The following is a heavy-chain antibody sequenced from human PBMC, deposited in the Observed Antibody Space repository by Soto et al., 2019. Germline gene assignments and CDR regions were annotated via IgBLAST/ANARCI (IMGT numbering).Heavy chain of an antibody. D-gene: IGHD3-3*01. CDR2: INAGNGNT. CDR1: GYTFTSYA. J-gene: IGHJ6*03. V-gene: IGHV1-3*01. CDR3: ARSFSSDYYYYMDV. Sequence: GASVKVSCKASGYTFTSYAMHWVRQAPGQRLEWMGWINAGNGNTKYSQKFQGRVTITRDTSASTAYMELSSLRSEDTAVYYCARSFSSDYYYYMDVWGKGTTVTVS.